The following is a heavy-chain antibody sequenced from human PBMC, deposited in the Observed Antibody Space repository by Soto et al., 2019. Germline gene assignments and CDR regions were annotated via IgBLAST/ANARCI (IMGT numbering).Heavy chain of an antibody. V-gene: IGHV1-18*01. CDR1: GYTFTSYG. J-gene: IGHJ4*02. Sequence: QVPLVQSGAEVKKPGASVKVSCKASGYTFTSYGISWVRQAPGQGLEWMGWISAYNGNTNYAQKLQGRVTMTTDTSTSTAYMELRSLRSDDTAVYYCARVFSDIVVVPAARTADYWGQGTLVTVSS. CDR3: ARVFSDIVVVPAARTADY. D-gene: IGHD2-2*01. CDR2: ISAYNGNT.